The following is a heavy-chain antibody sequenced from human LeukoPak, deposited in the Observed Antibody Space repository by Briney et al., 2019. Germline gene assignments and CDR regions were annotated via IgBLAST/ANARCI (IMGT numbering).Heavy chain of an antibody. CDR1: GNTFTDYY. V-gene: IGHV1-2*02. CDR2: INTNSGGT. D-gene: IGHD6-19*01. Sequence: GASVKVSCKASGNTFTDYYLHWVRQAPGQGLEWVGWINTNSGGTRYAQKFQGRVTMTRDTSISTAYLELSGLTSDDTAVYYCATGKYSSGWYYYYGMDVWGQGTTVTVSS. CDR3: ATGKYSSGWYYYYGMDV. J-gene: IGHJ6*02.